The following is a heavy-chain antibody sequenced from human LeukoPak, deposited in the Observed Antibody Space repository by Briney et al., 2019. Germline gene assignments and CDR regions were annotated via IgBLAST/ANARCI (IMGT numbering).Heavy chain of an antibody. CDR1: GGSISSYY. V-gene: IGHV4-4*07. D-gene: IGHD3-10*01. J-gene: IGHJ4*02. CDR3: ARAIWYGTGTTAFDY. CDR2: IYNSGST. Sequence: SETLSLTCTVSGGSISSYYWSWIRQPAGKGLEWIGRIYNSGSTNYNTNYNPSLTSRVTMSVDTSKNQFSLKLNSVTAADTAVYFCARAIWYGTGTTAFDYWGQGTLVTVSP.